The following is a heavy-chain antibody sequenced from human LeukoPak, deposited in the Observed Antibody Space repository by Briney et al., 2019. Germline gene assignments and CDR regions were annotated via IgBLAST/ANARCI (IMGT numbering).Heavy chain of an antibody. J-gene: IGHJ5*02. CDR1: GGSISSSSYY. D-gene: IGHD6-13*01. CDR2: IYYSGST. V-gene: IGHV4-39*01. CDR3: ARQVIAAAWADP. Sequence: SETLSLTCTVSGGSISSSSYYWGWIRQPPGKGLEWIGSIYYSGSTYYNPSPKSRVTISVDTSKNQFSLKLSSVTAADTAVYCCARQVIAAAWADPWGQGTLVTVSS.